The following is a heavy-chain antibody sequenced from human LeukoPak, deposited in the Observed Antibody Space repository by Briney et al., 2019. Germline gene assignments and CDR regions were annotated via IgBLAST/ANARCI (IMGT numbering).Heavy chain of an antibody. Sequence: PGGSLRLSCAASGFTFSSYAMHWVRQAPGKGLEWVAVISYDGSNKYYADSVKGRFTISRDNSKNTLYLQMNSLRAEDTAVYYCARDRGGHIRFRYGMDVWGQGTTVTVSS. J-gene: IGHJ6*02. D-gene: IGHD3-10*01. CDR3: ARDRGGHIRFRYGMDV. CDR1: GFTFSSYA. V-gene: IGHV3-30-3*01. CDR2: ISYDGSNK.